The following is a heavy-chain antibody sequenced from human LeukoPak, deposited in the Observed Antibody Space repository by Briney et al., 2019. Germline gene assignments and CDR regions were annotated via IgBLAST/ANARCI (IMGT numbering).Heavy chain of an antibody. V-gene: IGHV4-59*08. D-gene: IGHD2-21*02. J-gene: IGHJ5*02. Sequence: ASETLSLTCTVSGGSISSYYWSWIRQPPGKGLEWIGYIYYSGSTNYNPSLKSRLTISLDTSRNQFSLKLSSVTTADTAIYYCARMKTASNWFDPWGQGTLVTVSS. CDR2: IYYSGST. CDR3: ARMKTASNWFDP. CDR1: GGSISSYY.